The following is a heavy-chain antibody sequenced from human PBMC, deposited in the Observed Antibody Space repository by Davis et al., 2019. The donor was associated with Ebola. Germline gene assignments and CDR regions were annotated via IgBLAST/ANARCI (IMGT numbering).Heavy chain of an antibody. J-gene: IGHJ6*02. CDR2: IYPGDSDT. Sequence: GGSLRLSCKGSGYSFTSYWIGWVRQMPGKGLEWMGIIYPGDSDTRYSPSFQGQVTISADKSISTASLQWSSLKASDTAMYYCARAVGNNWNVPSYGMDVWGQGTTVTVSS. CDR1: GYSFTSYW. D-gene: IGHD1-20*01. V-gene: IGHV5-51*01. CDR3: ARAVGNNWNVPSYGMDV.